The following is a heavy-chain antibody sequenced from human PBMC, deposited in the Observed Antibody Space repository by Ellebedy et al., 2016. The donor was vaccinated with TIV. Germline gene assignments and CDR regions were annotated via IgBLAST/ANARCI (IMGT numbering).Heavy chain of an antibody. CDR3: AKDLTQHNC. V-gene: IGHV3-23*01. CDR2: INGGST. CDR1: GFTFSSNA. J-gene: IGHJ4*02. Sequence: GESLKISCAASGFTFSSNAMTWVRPAPGKGPELVSGINGGSTFYADSVKGRFTIPRDNSKNTLYLQMNSLRADDTAVYYCAKDLTQHNCWGQGTLVTVSS. D-gene: IGHD2-21*01.